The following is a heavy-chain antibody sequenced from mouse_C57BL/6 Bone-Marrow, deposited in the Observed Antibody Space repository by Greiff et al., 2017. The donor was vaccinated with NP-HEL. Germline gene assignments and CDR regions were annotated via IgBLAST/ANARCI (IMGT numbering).Heavy chain of an antibody. J-gene: IGHJ4*01. CDR1: GYTFTSYG. V-gene: IGHV1-81*01. CDR2: IDPRNGNT. CDR3: ARAYNDLYDLDG. D-gene: IGHD6-5*01. Sequence: VQLQQSGAELVRPGASVKLSCKASGYTFTSYGISWVKQRTGQGLEWIGEIDPRNGNTYYNEKFKGKATLTADKSSSTAYMQLRSLTSEDSAVYFCARAYNDLYDLDGWGKGTTVTVSS.